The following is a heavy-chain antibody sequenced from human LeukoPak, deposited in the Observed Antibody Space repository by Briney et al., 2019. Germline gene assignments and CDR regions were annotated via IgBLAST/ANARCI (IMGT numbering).Heavy chain of an antibody. CDR1: GGSISGYY. J-gene: IGHJ5*02. Sequence: SETLSLTCTVSGGSISGYYWSWIRQPPGKGLELIGEINHSGRINYNPSLKSRVTISVDTSKNQFSLKLSSVTAADTAVYYCARSPLTGNYGDWFDPWGQGTLVIVSS. CDR3: ARSPLTGNYGDWFDP. D-gene: IGHD3-9*01. CDR2: INHSGRI. V-gene: IGHV4-34*01.